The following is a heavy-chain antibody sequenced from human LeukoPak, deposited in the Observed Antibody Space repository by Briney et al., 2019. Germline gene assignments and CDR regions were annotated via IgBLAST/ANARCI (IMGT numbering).Heavy chain of an antibody. J-gene: IGHJ4*02. D-gene: IGHD3-3*01. CDR1: GGSISSFY. CDR3: ARSYYDFWSGYYGIFDY. CDR2: INTSGST. V-gene: IGHV4-4*07. Sequence: SETLSLTCTVSGGSISSFYWSWIRQPAGKGLEWIGRINTSGSTNYNPSLKSRVTMSAATSKNQFSLKLRSVTAADTAVYYCARSYYDFWSGYYGIFDYWGQGTLVTVSS.